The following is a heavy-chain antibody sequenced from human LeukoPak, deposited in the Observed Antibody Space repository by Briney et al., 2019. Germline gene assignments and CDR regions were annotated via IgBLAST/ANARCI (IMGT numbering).Heavy chain of an antibody. V-gene: IGHV3-23*01. CDR3: AKGAPTVTTFTFDY. Sequence: PGGSLRLSCAASGFNFSSYAMTWVRQAPGKGLEWVSAISGRGGTTYYADSVKGRFTISRDNSKNTLYLQMNSLRAEDTAVYYCAKGAPTVTTFTFDYWGQGTLVTVSS. J-gene: IGHJ4*02. CDR2: ISGRGGTT. CDR1: GFNFSSYA. D-gene: IGHD4-17*01.